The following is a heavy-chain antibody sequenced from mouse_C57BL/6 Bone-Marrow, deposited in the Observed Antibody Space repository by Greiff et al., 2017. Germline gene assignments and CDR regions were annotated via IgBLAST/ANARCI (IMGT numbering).Heavy chain of an antibody. V-gene: IGHV14-4*01. D-gene: IGHD2-1*01. J-gene: IGHJ3*01. CDR3: TTEVYYGNRGFAY. CDR2: IDPENGAT. Sequence: VQLQQSGAELVRPGASVKLSCTASGFNIKDDYMHWVKQRPEQGLEWIGWIDPENGATEYASKFQGKATITADTSSNTAYLQLSSLTYEDTAVYYCTTEVYYGNRGFAYWGQGTLVTVSA. CDR1: GFNIKDDY.